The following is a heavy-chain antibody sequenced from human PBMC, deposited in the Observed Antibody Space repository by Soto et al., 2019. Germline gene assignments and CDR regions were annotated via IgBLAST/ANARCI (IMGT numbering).Heavy chain of an antibody. V-gene: IGHV4-59*01. CDR3: ARETYYYDSSVYSTPMVDY. D-gene: IGHD3-22*01. CDR1: GGSISSYY. Sequence: SETLSLTCTVSGGSISSYYWSWIRQPPGKGLERIGYIYYSGSTNYNPSLKSRVTISVDTSKNQFSLKLSSVTAADTAVYYCARETYYYDSSVYSTPMVDYWGQGTLVTVSS. CDR2: IYYSGST. J-gene: IGHJ4*02.